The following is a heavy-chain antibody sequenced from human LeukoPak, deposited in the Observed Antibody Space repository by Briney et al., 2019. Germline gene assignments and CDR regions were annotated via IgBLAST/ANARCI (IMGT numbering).Heavy chain of an antibody. CDR2: INHSGST. Sequence: PGGSLRLSCAASGFTFSSYAMSWVRQAPGKGLEWIGGINHSGSTNYNPSLKSRVTISVDTSKNQFSLKLSSVTAADTAVYYCARGVSDIEAWGQGTLVTVSS. V-gene: IGHV4-34*01. CDR1: GFTFSSYA. J-gene: IGHJ5*02. D-gene: IGHD2-15*01. CDR3: ARGVSDIEA.